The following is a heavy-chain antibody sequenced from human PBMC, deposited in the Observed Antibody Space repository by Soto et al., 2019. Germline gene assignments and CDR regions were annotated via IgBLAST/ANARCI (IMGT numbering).Heavy chain of an antibody. D-gene: IGHD3-22*01. J-gene: IGHJ4*02. Sequence: SETLSLTCAVYGGSFSGYYRSWIRQPPGKGLEWIGEINHSGSTNYNPSLKSRVTISVDTSKNQFSLKLSSVTAADTAVYYCARGNDSSGWYSWGQGTLVTVSS. CDR2: INHSGST. CDR1: GGSFSGYY. CDR3: ARGNDSSGWYS. V-gene: IGHV4-34*01.